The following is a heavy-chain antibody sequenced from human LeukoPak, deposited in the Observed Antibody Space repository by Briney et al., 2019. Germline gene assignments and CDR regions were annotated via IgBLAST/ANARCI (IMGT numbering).Heavy chain of an antibody. D-gene: IGHD3-16*02. V-gene: IGHV1-8*03. J-gene: IGHJ6*03. CDR1: GYTFTSYY. CDR3: ARGARILSFPRYYYYYYMDV. Sequence: AASVKVSCKTSGYTFTSYYMHWVRQATGQGLEWMGWMNPNSGNTGYAQKFQGRVTITRNTSISTAYMELSSLRSEDTAVYYCARGARILSFPRYYYYYYMDVWGKGTTVTVSS. CDR2: MNPNSGNT.